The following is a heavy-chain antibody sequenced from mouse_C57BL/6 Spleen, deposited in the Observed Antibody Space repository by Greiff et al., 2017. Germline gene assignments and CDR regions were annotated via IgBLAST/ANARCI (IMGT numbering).Heavy chain of an antibody. Sequence: VQLQQPGAELVRPGSSVKLSCKASGYTFTSYWMDWVKQRPGQGLEWIGNIYPSDSETHYNQKFKDKATLTVDKSSSTAYMQLSSLTSEDSAVYYCARGYYGSVYAMDYWGQGTSVTVSS. V-gene: IGHV1-61*01. CDR1: GYTFTSYW. CDR2: IYPSDSET. D-gene: IGHD1-1*01. CDR3: ARGYYGSVYAMDY. J-gene: IGHJ4*01.